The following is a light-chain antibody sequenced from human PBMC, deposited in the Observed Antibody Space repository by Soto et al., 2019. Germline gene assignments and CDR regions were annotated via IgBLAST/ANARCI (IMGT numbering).Light chain of an antibody. V-gene: IGLV1-40*01. Sequence: QAVVTQPPSVSGAPGQRVTISCTGSSSNIGAGYNVHWYPQLPGTAPKLLIYGNSNRPSGVPDRFSGSKSGTSASLAITGLQAEDEADYYCQSYDSRVRVVFGGGTKLTVL. J-gene: IGLJ2*01. CDR1: SSNIGAGYN. CDR2: GNS. CDR3: QSYDSRVRVV.